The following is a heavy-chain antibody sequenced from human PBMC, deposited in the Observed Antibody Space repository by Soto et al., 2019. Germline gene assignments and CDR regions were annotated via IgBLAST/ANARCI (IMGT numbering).Heavy chain of an antibody. Sequence: QLQLQESGPGLVKPSETLSLTCTVSGDSISSSYYYWGWIRQPPGKGLEWIGSTFYSGSTYYSPSLNSRVTISVDTSKNLFSLKLSSVTAADTAVYYCARRGTLATGRAFDYWGQGTLVTVSS. CDR2: TFYSGST. D-gene: IGHD1-26*01. CDR1: GDSISSSYYY. CDR3: ARRGTLATGRAFDY. V-gene: IGHV4-39*01. J-gene: IGHJ4*02.